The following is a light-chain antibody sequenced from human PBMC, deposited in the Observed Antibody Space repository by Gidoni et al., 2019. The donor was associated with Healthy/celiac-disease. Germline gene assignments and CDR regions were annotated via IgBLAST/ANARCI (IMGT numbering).Light chain of an antibody. V-gene: IGKV3-11*01. J-gene: IGKJ4*01. CDR2: AAS. CDR3: QQRSNWLT. Sequence: EIVLTQSPATLSLSPGERATLSCRASQSVSSYLAGYQQKPGQAPRLLIYAASNRATGIPARVSGSGSGTDFTLTISSLEPEDFAVYYCQQRSNWLTFGGGTKVEIK. CDR1: QSVSSY.